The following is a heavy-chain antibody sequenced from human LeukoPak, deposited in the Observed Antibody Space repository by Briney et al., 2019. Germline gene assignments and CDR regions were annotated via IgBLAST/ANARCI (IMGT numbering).Heavy chain of an antibody. D-gene: IGHD3-10*01. CDR2: IYTSGST. V-gene: IGHV4-61*02. J-gene: IGHJ4*02. Sequence: PSETLSLTCTVSGGSISSGSYYWSWIRQPAGKGLEWIGRIYTSGSTNYNPSLKSRVTISVDTSKNQFSLKLSSVTAADTAVYCCARENLLLWFGELSPPFDYWGQGTLVTVSS. CDR3: ARENLLLWFGELSPPFDY. CDR1: GGSISSGSYY.